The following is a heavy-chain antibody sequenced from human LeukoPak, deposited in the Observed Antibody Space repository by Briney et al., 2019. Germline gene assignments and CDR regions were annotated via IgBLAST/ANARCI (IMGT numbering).Heavy chain of an antibody. V-gene: IGHV3-33*01. CDR2: IWYDGSDK. Sequence: GGSLRLSCAVSGFTFRSHGMHWVRQAPGKGLEWVAVIWYDGSDKYYAKSVEGRFTISRDNSRNTLYLQMSSLRDEDTAVYYCARAIFYRYDYWGQGTLVTVSS. D-gene: IGHD3-9*01. CDR1: GFTFRSHG. J-gene: IGHJ4*02. CDR3: ARAIFYRYDY.